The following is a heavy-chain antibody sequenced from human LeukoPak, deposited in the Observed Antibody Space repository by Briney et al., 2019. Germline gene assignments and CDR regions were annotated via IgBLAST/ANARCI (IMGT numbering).Heavy chain of an antibody. CDR3: AKGDGSITPAHIDY. D-gene: IGHD3-10*01. CDR2: ISGSGGST. CDR1: GLTFSSYA. V-gene: IGHV3-23*01. J-gene: IGHJ4*02. Sequence: GGSLRLSCAASGLTFSSYAMSWVRQAPGKGLEWVSAISGSGGSTYYADSVKGRFTISRDNSKNTLYLQMNSLRAEDTAVYYCAKGDGSITPAHIDYWGQGTLVTVSS.